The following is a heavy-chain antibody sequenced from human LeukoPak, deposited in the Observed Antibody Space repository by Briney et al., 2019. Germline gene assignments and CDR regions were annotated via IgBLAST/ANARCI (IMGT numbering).Heavy chain of an antibody. V-gene: IGHV3-53*01. D-gene: IGHD3-16*02. CDR1: GVTVSTNY. J-gene: IGHJ4*02. CDR3: ARRVWGTNRYTDC. CDR2: IYAGGNT. Sequence: GGSLRLSCAASGVTVSTNYMSWVRQAPGKGLEWVSIIYAGGNTYYADSVKGRFTISRDNSKNTLYLQMNSLRAEDTAVYYCARRVWGTNRYTDCWGQGTLVTVSS.